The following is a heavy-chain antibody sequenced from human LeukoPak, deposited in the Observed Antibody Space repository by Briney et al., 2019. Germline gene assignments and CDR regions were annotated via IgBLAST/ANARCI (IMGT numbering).Heavy chain of an antibody. CDR3: ARPDYGDYALADY. D-gene: IGHD4-17*01. J-gene: IGHJ4*02. V-gene: IGHV1-18*01. CDR1: GYTFTSYD. CDR2: ISAYNGNT. Sequence: ASVKVSCKASGYTFTSYDINWVRQATGQGLERMGWISAYNGNTNYAQKLQGRVTMTTDTSTSTAYMELRSLRSDDTAVYYCARPDYGDYALADYWGQGTLVTVSS.